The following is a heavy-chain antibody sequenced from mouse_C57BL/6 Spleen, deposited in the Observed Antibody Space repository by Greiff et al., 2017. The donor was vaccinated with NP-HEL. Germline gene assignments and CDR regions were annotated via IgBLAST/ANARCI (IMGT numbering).Heavy chain of an antibody. J-gene: IGHJ1*03. CDR1: GFTFSDYG. CDR3: ARRNSNYGWYFDV. V-gene: IGHV5-17*01. CDR2: ISSGSSTI. Sequence: EVHLVESGGGLVKPGGSLKLSCAASGFTFSDYGMHWVRQAPEKGLEWVAYISSGSSTIYYADTVKGRFTISRDNAKNTLFLQMTSLRSEDTAMYYCARRNSNYGWYFDVWGTGTTVTVSS. D-gene: IGHD2-5*01.